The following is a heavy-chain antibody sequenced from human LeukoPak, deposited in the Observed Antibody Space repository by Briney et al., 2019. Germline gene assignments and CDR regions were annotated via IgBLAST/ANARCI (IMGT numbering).Heavy chain of an antibody. J-gene: IGHJ5*02. CDR2: IYTSGST. Sequence: SQTLSLTCTVSGGSISSGSYYWSWIRQPAGKGLEWIGRIYTSGSTNYNPSLKSRVTISVDTSKNQFSLKLSSVTAADTAVYYCARGWIQLWFGEVHWFDPWGQGTLVTVSS. V-gene: IGHV4-61*02. CDR3: ARGWIQLWFGEVHWFDP. D-gene: IGHD5-18*01. CDR1: GGSISSGSYY.